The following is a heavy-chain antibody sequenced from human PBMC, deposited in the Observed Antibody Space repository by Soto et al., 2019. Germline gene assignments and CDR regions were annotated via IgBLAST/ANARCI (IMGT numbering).Heavy chain of an antibody. CDR3: ARGALGSYYNDY. D-gene: IGHD3-10*01. CDR2: IKGDEIST. CDR1: GFTFSSYW. J-gene: IGHJ4*02. V-gene: IGHV3-74*01. Sequence: EVQLVESRGGLVQSGGSLRLSCAASGFTFSSYWIHWVRQAPGKGLVWVSRIKGDEISTNYADSVKGRFTISRDNAKDTVFLQMSDLRAEDTAVYYCARGALGSYYNDYWGQGILVTVSS.